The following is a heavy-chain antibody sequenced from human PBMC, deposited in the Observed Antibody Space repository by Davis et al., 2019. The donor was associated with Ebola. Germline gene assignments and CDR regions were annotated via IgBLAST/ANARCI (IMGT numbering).Heavy chain of an antibody. V-gene: IGHV4-34*01. J-gene: IGHJ5*02. D-gene: IGHD4-17*01. CDR2: INHSGST. Sequence: PSETLSLTCAVYGGSFSGYYWSWIRQPPGKGLEWIGEINHSGSTNYNPSLKSRVTISVDTSKNQFSLKLSSVTAADTAVYYCARGGDYAWFDPWGQGTLVTVSS. CDR3: ARGGDYAWFDP. CDR1: GGSFSGYY.